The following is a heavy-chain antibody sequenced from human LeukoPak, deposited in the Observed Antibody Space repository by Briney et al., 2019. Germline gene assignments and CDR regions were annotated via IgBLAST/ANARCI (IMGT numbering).Heavy chain of an antibody. D-gene: IGHD6-25*01. V-gene: IGHV3-74*01. CDR3: VRDLRESGF. Sequence: QPGGSLRFSCAASGFTFSSYWMHWVRQAPGKGLVWVSRINPDGSTTNYADSVQGRFTISRDNAKNMLYLQMNSLRAEDTAVYYCVRDLRESGFWGQGTLVTVSS. J-gene: IGHJ4*02. CDR1: GFTFSSYW. CDR2: INPDGSTT.